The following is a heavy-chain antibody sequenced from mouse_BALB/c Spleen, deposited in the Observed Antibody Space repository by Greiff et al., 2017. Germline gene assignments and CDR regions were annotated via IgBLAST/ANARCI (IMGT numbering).Heavy chain of an antibody. CDR2: ISSGGSYT. V-gene: IGHV5-6*01. CDR1: GFTFSSYG. J-gene: IGHJ4*01. CDR3: ARQKSGMDY. D-gene: IGHD1-3*01. Sequence: EVMLVESGGDLVKPGGSLKLSCAASGFTFSSYGMSWVRQTPDKRLEWVATISSGGSYTYYPDSVKGRFTISRDNAKNTLYLQMSSLKSEDTAMYYCARQKSGMDYWGQGTSVTVSS.